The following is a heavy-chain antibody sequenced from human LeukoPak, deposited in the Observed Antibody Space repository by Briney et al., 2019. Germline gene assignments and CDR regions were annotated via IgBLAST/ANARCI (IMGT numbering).Heavy chain of an antibody. CDR2: IYHSGAT. Sequence: SETLSLTCTVSGHSIINSYYWGWIRQPPGKGLEWIGSIYHSGATYYNPSLKSRVTISIGTSKNQFSLKLNSVTAADTAVYYCARAVDSSGFSSFQHWGQGALVSVSS. D-gene: IGHD3-22*01. CDR3: ARAVDSSGFSSFQH. CDR1: GHSIINSYY. J-gene: IGHJ1*01. V-gene: IGHV4-38-2*02.